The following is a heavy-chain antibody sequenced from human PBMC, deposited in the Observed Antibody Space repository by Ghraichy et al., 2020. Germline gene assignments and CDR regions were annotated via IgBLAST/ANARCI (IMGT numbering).Heavy chain of an antibody. CDR1: GFTFSSYG. CDR2: IWYDGSNK. CDR3: ARSGTGSSTSSGWLHPYYYYYGMDV. Sequence: GESLNISCAASGFTFSSYGMHWVRQAPGKGLEWVAVIWYDGSNKYYADSVKGRFTISRDNSKNTLYLQMNSLRAEDTAVYYCARSGTGSSTSSGWLHPYYYYYGMDVWGQGTTVTVSS. D-gene: IGHD6-19*01. J-gene: IGHJ6*02. V-gene: IGHV3-33*01.